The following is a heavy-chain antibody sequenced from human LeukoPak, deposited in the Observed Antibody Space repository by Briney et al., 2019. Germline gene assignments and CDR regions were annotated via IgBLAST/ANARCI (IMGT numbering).Heavy chain of an antibody. CDR2: IYYSGST. D-gene: IGHD6-6*01. CDR3: ARHRAARTHFDY. CDR1: GGSISSYY. J-gene: IGHJ4*02. V-gene: IGHV4-59*08. Sequence: SETLSLTCTASGGSISSYYWSWIRQPPGKGLEWIGYIYYSGSTNYNPSLKSRVTISVDTSKNQFSLKLSSVTAADTAVYYCARHRAARTHFDYWGQGTPVTVSS.